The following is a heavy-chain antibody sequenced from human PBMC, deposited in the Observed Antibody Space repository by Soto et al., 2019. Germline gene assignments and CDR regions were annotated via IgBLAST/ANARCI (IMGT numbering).Heavy chain of an antibody. V-gene: IGHV3-21*01. J-gene: IGHJ4*02. CDR3: ARDGYSGSYLKPLDY. CDR1: GFTFSSYS. D-gene: IGHD1-26*01. CDR2: ISSSSSYI. Sequence: GGSLRLSCAASGFTFSSYSMNWVRQAPGKGLEWVSSISSSSSYIYYADSVKGRFTISRDNAKNSLYLQMNSLRAEDTAVYYCARDGYSGSYLKPLDYWGQGTLVTVSS.